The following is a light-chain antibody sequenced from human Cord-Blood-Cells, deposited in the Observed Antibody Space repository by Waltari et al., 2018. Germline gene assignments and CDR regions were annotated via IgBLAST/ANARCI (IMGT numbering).Light chain of an antibody. J-gene: IGKJ1*01. CDR3: QQYNSYST. Sequence: DIQMTQSPSTLSASVGDRVTIICRASQSISSWLDWYQKKPGKAPKLLIYDSSSLESGVPSRFSGSGSGTEFTLTISSLQPDDFATYYCQQYNSYSTFGQGTKVEIK. CDR2: DSS. CDR1: QSISSW. V-gene: IGKV1-5*02.